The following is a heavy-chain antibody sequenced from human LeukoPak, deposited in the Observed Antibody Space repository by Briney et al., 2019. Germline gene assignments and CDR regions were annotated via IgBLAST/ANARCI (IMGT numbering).Heavy chain of an antibody. Sequence: SETLSLTCTVSGGSISSGSYYWSWLRQPAGKGLEWIGRIYTSGSTNYNPSLKSRVTISVDTSKNQFSLKLSSVTAADTAVYYCARDSSRHGSYYFDYWGQGTLVTVSS. CDR3: ARDSSRHGSYYFDY. D-gene: IGHD2-2*03. CDR1: GGSISSGSYY. J-gene: IGHJ4*02. V-gene: IGHV4-61*02. CDR2: IYTSGST.